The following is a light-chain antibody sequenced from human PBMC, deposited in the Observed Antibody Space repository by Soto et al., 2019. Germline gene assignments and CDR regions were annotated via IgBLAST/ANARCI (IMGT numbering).Light chain of an antibody. Sequence: DIQMTQSPSTLSASVGDRVTITCRASQSMSDWLAWYQQKPGKAPKLLIYKASNLESGVPSRFSGTGSGTEFTLTISSLQPDDFATYYCQQYNSFPSTFGQGTKLEIK. V-gene: IGKV1-5*03. J-gene: IGKJ2*01. CDR3: QQYNSFPST. CDR2: KAS. CDR1: QSMSDW.